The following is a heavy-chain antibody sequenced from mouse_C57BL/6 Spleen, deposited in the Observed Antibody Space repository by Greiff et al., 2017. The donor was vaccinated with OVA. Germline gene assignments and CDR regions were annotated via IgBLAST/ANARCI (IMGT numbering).Heavy chain of an antibody. CDR3: ATYGNYEGYAMDY. Sequence: VQRVESGPGLVAPSQSLSITCTVSGFSLTSYGVHWVRQPPGKGLEWLVVIWSDGSTTYNSALKSRLSISKDNSKSQVFLKMNSLQTDDTAMYYCATYGNYEGYAMDYWGQGTSVTVSS. CDR1: GFSLTSYG. CDR2: IWSDGST. V-gene: IGHV2-6*03. D-gene: IGHD2-1*01. J-gene: IGHJ4*01.